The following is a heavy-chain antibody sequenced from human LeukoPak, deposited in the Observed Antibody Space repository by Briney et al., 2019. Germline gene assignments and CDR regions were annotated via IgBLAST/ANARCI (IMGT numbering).Heavy chain of an antibody. Sequence: SGTLSLTCTVSGGSVSSGSYYWSWIRQPPGKGLEWIGYIYYSGSTNYNPSLKSRVTISVDPSKNQFSLKLSSVTAADTAVYYCARGYCSGGSCYADYWGQGTLVTVSS. V-gene: IGHV4-61*01. CDR1: GGSVSSGSYY. CDR2: IYYSGST. D-gene: IGHD2-15*01. CDR3: ARGYCSGGSCYADY. J-gene: IGHJ4*02.